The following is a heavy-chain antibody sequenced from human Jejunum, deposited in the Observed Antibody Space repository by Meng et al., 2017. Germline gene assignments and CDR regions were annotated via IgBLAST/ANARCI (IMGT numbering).Heavy chain of an antibody. J-gene: IGHJ4*02. CDR2: IYYSGSS. CDR3: ARHPTGGYNYFDY. D-gene: IGHD2-8*02. Sequence: QVHLQESGPGLVKPSGTLSLTCVVSGGSINSGHWWNWVRQFPGKGLEWIANIYYSGSSYSKSSLRSRVIISIDTSKNQFSLILSAVTAADTAVYYCARHPTGGYNYFDYWGQGTLVTVSS. CDR1: GGSINSGHW. V-gene: IGHV4-4*02.